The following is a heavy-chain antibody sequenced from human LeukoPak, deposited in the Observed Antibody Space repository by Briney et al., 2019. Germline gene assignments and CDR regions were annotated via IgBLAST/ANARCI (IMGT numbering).Heavy chain of an antibody. D-gene: IGHD5-12*01. CDR2: ISGSAGST. Sequence: PSGGSLRLSCAASGFTFSSYAMSWVRQAPGKGLEWVSAISGSAGSTYYADSVKGRFTISRDNSKNTLNLQMNSLRAEDTAVFYCAKDSTDSGYPFDYWGQGTLVTVSS. CDR3: AKDSTDSGYPFDY. CDR1: GFTFSSYA. J-gene: IGHJ4*02. V-gene: IGHV3-23*01.